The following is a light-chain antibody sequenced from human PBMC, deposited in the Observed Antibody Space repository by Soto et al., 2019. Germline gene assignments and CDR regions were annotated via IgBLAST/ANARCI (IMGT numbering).Light chain of an antibody. CDR3: QQYNNWPHT. V-gene: IGKV3-15*01. J-gene: IGKJ2*01. CDR2: GVS. Sequence: EIVMTQSPSTLSGSPLERATLSCRASQSVSSKLAWFQQKPGQAPSLLIYGVSTRATGVPVRFSGSGSGTEFTLTINSLQSEDFAVYYCQQYNNWPHTFGQGTKVDIK. CDR1: QSVSSK.